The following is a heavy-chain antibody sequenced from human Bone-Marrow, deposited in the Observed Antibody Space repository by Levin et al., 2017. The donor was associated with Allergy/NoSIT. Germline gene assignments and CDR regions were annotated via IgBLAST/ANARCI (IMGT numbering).Heavy chain of an antibody. D-gene: IGHD2-2*01. V-gene: IGHV3-53*01. CDR2: IYSGGST. CDR3: AVKGYCSSTSCYHDYYGMDV. J-gene: IGHJ6*02. Sequence: LSLTCAASGFPVSSNYMSWVRQAPGKGLEWVSVIYSGGSTYYADSVKGRFTISRDNSKNTLYLQMNSLRAEDTAVYYCAVKGYCSSTSCYHDYYGMDVWGQGTTVTVSS. CDR1: GFPVSSNY.